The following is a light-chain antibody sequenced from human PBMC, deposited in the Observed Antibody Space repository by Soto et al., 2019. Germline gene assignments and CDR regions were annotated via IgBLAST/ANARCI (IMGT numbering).Light chain of an antibody. Sequence: EIQMTQSPSSLSASVGDRVTITCRSSQNVRTYLNWYQQKSGRAPKLLIFDASRLKTGVPSRFSDVGSGTDFTITITTLRPEDFPTYSCKQTSTDLWTFGEGTKV. CDR2: DAS. J-gene: IGKJ1*01. V-gene: IGKV1-39*01. CDR3: KQTSTDLWT. CDR1: QNVRTY.